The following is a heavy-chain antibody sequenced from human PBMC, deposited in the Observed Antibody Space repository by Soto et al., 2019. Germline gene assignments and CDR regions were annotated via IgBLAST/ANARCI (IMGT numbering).Heavy chain of an antibody. CDR2: INGRGNYI. Sequence: GGSLRLSCAASGFTFSTYNMNWVRQAPGRGLEWVSSINGRGNYIYYADSVKGRFTISRDNAKNSLYLQMGILRAEDTAVYYCAREDGIVGASSAFDSWGQGTLVTVSS. J-gene: IGHJ4*02. CDR3: AREDGIVGASSAFDS. CDR1: GFTFSTYN. D-gene: IGHD1-26*01. V-gene: IGHV3-21*03.